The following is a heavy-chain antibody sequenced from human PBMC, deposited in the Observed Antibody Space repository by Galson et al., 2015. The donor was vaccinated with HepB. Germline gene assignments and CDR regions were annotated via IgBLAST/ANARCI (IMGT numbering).Heavy chain of an antibody. V-gene: IGHV1-18*04. D-gene: IGHD3-9*01. CDR1: GYTFTSYG. CDR3: ARDRYFEVIYGMDV. J-gene: IGHJ6*02. CDR2: ISAYNGNT. Sequence: SVKVSCKASGYTFTSYGISWVRQAPGQGLEWMGWISAYNGNTNYAQKLQGRVTMTTDTSTSTAYMELRSLRSDDTAVYYCARDRYFEVIYGMDVWGQGTTVTVSS.